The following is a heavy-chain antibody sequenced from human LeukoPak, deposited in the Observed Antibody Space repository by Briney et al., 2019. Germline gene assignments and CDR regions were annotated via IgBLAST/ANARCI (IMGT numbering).Heavy chain of an antibody. J-gene: IGHJ4*02. CDR1: GFTFGDYA. CDR3: TRWGREGSAIENYFDC. V-gene: IGHV3-49*03. D-gene: IGHD3-16*01. CDR2: IRSKAYGGTT. Sequence: AGGSLRLSCTASGFTFGDYAMSWFRQAPGKGLEWVGFIRSKAYGGTTEYAASVKGRFTISRDDSKSIAYLQMNSLKTEDTAVYYCTRWGREGSAIENYFDCWGQGTLVTVSS.